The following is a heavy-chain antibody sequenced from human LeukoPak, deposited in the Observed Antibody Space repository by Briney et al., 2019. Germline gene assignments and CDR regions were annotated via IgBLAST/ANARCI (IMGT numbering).Heavy chain of an antibody. CDR1: GFTFSSYW. CDR2: IKQDGSEK. Sequence: GGSLRLSCAASGFTFSSYWMSWVRQAPGKGLEWVANIKQDGSEKYYVDSVKGRFTISRDNAENSLYLQMNSLRGEDTAVYYCARVIRASSSRSYYYYYMDVCGKGTTVTVSS. CDR3: ARVIRASSSRSYYYYYMDV. V-gene: IGHV3-7*01. D-gene: IGHD6-6*01. J-gene: IGHJ6*03.